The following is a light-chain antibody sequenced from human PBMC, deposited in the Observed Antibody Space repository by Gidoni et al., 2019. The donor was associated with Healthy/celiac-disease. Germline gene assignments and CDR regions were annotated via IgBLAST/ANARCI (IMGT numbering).Light chain of an antibody. CDR1: QSVSSY. Sequence: EIVLTQSPATLSLSPGESATLSCRASQSVSSYLAWYQQKPGQAPRLLIYDASNRATGIPARFSGSGSGTDCTLTSSSLEPEDFAVYYCQQRSNWPTFGQGTKVEIK. CDR2: DAS. V-gene: IGKV3-11*01. J-gene: IGKJ1*01. CDR3: QQRSNWPT.